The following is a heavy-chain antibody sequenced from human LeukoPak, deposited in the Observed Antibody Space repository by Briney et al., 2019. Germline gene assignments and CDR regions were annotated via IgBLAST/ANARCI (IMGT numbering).Heavy chain of an antibody. D-gene: IGHD3-3*01. CDR3: ARPQTVSANYDFWSALRESSYMDV. CDR2: ISSSSSYI. J-gene: IGHJ6*03. V-gene: IGHV3-21*01. Sequence: PGGSLRLSCAASGFTFSSYSMNWVRQAPGKGLEWVSSISSSSSYIYYADSVKGRFTISRDNAKNSLYLQMNSLRAEDTAVYYCARPQTVSANYDFWSALRESSYMDVWGKGTTVTVSS. CDR1: GFTFSSYS.